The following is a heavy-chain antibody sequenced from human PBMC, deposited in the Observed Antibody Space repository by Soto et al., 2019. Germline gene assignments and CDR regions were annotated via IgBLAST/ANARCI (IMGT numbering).Heavy chain of an antibody. V-gene: IGHV4-59*01. J-gene: IGHJ4*02. Sequence: QVQLQESGPGQVKPSETLSLTCTISGGSISVYYWSWVRQPPGHELEWIGYIYASGSPYYNPSLRRRGTISADTTKNQISLKLTSPTAADTAVYHCARGVGSSPPRYWGRGTLVTVSS. CDR1: GGSISVYY. CDR2: IYASGSP. CDR3: ARGVGSSPPRY. D-gene: IGHD1-26*01.